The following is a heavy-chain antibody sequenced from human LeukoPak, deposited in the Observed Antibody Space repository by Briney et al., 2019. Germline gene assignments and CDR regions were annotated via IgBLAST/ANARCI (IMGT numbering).Heavy chain of an antibody. CDR1: GYTFTIYD. V-gene: IGHV1-8*01. CDR3: ARGLPKDIVVVPAAILNDY. J-gene: IGHJ4*02. CDR2: MNPNSGNT. Sequence: ASVTVSFTASGYTFTIYDINWVRQATGQGLEWMGWMNPNSGNTGYAQKFQGRVTMTRNTSISTAYMELSSLRSEDTAVYYCARGLPKDIVVVPAAILNDYWGQGTLVTVSS. D-gene: IGHD2-2*01.